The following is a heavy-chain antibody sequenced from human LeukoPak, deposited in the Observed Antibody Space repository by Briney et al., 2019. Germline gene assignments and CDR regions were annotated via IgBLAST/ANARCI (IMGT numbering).Heavy chain of an antibody. V-gene: IGHV1-2*02. CDR1: GYTFTGYY. Sequence: GASVKVSCKASGYTFTGYYMHWVRQAPGQGLEWMGWINPNSGGTNYAQKFQGSVTMTRDTSISTAYMELSRLRSDDTAVYYCARVLASGYDLGGFDYWGQGTLVTVSS. CDR3: ARVLASGYDLGGFDY. J-gene: IGHJ4*02. CDR2: INPNSGGT. D-gene: IGHD5-12*01.